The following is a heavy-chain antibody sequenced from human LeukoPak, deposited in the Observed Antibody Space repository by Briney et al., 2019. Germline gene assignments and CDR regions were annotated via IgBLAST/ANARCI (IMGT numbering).Heavy chain of an antibody. V-gene: IGHV3-23*01. J-gene: IGHJ4*02. CDR3: HLGYSSSWYTLDY. Sequence: PGGSLRLSCAASKFAFSSYAMSWVRQAPGKGLEWVSAISGGGGNTYYADSVKGRFTISRDNSKNTLYLQMNSLRAEDTAVYYCHLGYSSSWYTLDYWGQGTLVTVSS. CDR2: ISGGGGNT. D-gene: IGHD6-13*01. CDR1: KFAFSSYA.